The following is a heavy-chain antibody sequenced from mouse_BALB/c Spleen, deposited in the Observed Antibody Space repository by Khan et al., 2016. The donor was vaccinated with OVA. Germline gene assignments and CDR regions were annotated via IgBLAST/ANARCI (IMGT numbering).Heavy chain of an antibody. CDR2: TNPTNGRT. CDR1: GYTFTSYW. D-gene: IGHD1-1*01. V-gene: IGHV1S81*02. CDR3: ARIKQIVATYFDY. J-gene: IGHJ2*01. Sequence: QVQLQQSGAELVKAGASVKMSCKASGYTFTSYWMHWVKQRLGQGLEWFAETNPTNGRTYYNEKLKSKATLTVDKSSSTAYMLLSGPTFEDAAVYYFARIKQIVATYFDYWGQGTTLTVSS.